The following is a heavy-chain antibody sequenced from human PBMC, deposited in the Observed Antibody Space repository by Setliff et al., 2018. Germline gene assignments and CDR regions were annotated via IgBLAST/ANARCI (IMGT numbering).Heavy chain of an antibody. CDR2: MSFDGKNN. Sequence: GGSLRLSCAASGFTFSYYAMHWIRQAPGKGLEWVAVMSFDGKNNYYADSVKGRFTISRDNSKNTLYLQMSSLKPEDTAVYYCARWTTAFDYWGQGTLVTVSS. V-gene: IGHV3-30*03. CDR3: ARWTTAFDY. J-gene: IGHJ4*02. D-gene: IGHD4-17*01. CDR1: GFTFSYYA.